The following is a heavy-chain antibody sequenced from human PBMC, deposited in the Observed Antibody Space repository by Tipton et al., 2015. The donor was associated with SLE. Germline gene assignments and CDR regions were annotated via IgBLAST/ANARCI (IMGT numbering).Heavy chain of an antibody. CDR1: GYSISSGYY. J-gene: IGHJ3*01. Sequence: LRLSCTVSGYSISSGYYWGWIRQPPGKGLEWIGSIYHSGSTYYNPSLKSRVTISVDTSKNQFSLKLSSVTAADTAVYYCARFVGVGANSWGQGTMVTVSS. V-gene: IGHV4-38-2*02. CDR3: ARFVGVGANS. CDR2: IYHSGST. D-gene: IGHD1-26*01.